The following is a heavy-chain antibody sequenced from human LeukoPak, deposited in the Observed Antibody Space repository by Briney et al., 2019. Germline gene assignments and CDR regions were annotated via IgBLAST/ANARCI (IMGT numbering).Heavy chain of an antibody. J-gene: IGHJ5*02. D-gene: IGHD4-17*01. CDR1: GGSISSYY. Sequence: SETLSLTCTVSGGSISSYYWSWIRRPPGKGLEWIGYIYYSGSTNYNPSLKSRVTISVDTSKNQFSLKLSSVTAADTAVYYCARVDPLDYGDYGGWFDPWGQGTLVTVSS. V-gene: IGHV4-59*01. CDR3: ARVDPLDYGDYGGWFDP. CDR2: IYYSGST.